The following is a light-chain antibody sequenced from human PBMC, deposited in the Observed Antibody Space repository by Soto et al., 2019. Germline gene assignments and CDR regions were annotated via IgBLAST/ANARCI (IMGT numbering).Light chain of an antibody. CDR1: GSDVGGYNY. V-gene: IGLV2-11*01. CDR3: CSYAGSYTYV. CDR2: DVT. J-gene: IGLJ1*01. Sequence: QSVLTQPRSVSGSPGQSVTISCTGTGSDVGGYNYVSWYQQHPGKAPKLMIYDVTKRPSGVPDRFSGSKSGNTASLTLSGLQAEDEADYYCCSYAGSYTYVFGTGTKLTVL.